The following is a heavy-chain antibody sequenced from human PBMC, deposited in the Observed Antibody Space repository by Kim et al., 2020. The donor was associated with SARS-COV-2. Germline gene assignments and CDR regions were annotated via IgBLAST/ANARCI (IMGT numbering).Heavy chain of an antibody. CDR1: GFTFSSYG. D-gene: IGHD2-21*01. CDR2: IWYDGSNK. CDR3: ARVLRHRGIYYYGMDV. J-gene: IGHJ6*02. V-gene: IGHV3-33*01. Sequence: GGSLRLSCAASGFTFSSYGMHWVRQAPGKGLEWVAVIWYDGSNKYYADSVKGRFTISRDNSKNTLYLQMNSLRAEDTAVYYCARVLRHRGIYYYGMDVWGQGTTVTVSS.